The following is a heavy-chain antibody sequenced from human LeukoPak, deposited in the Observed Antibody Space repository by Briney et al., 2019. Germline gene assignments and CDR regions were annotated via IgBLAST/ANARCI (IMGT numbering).Heavy chain of an antibody. CDR1: GGTFRRNW. D-gene: IGHD1-26*01. V-gene: IGHV3-74*01. J-gene: IGHJ4*02. CDR3: VRDLGGRSGH. Sequence: PGGALKISSAASGGTFRRNWIHWVRQAPGKGLVWVSRINEDGSTTNYADSVKGRFTISRDNAKNTLYLQMNSLRAEDTAVYYCVRDLGGRSGHWGQGTLVTISS. CDR2: INEDGSTT.